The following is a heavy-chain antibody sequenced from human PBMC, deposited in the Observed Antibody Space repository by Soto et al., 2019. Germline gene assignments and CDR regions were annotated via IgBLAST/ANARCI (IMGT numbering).Heavy chain of an antibody. D-gene: IGHD3-10*01. CDR1: GGSISSSNW. CDR2: IYHSGST. Sequence: QVQLQESGPGLVKPSGTLSLTCAVSGGSISSSNWWSWVRQPPGKGLEWIGEIYHSGSTNYNPSLKSRVTKSVDKSKNQFSLKLSSVTAADTAVYYCARVGEIFGFRGWFDPWGQGTLVTVSS. CDR3: ARVGEIFGFRGWFDP. J-gene: IGHJ5*02. V-gene: IGHV4-4*02.